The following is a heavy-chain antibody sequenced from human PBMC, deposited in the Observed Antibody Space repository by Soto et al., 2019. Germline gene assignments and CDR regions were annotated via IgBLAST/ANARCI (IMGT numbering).Heavy chain of an antibody. CDR1: GFTFSNYG. CDR3: AKVVHSSTWYRYFDY. CDR2: ISYDRSNE. V-gene: IGHV3-30*18. Sequence: GGSLRLSCAASGFTFSNYGMHWVRQALGKGLEWVAVISYDRSNEYYVDSVKGRFTISRDNSKNTLYLQMNSLRAEDTAVYYCAKVVHSSTWYRYFDYWGQGTLVTVSS. D-gene: IGHD6-13*01. J-gene: IGHJ4*02.